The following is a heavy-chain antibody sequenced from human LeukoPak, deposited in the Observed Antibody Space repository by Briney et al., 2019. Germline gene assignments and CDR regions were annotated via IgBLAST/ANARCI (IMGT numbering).Heavy chain of an antibody. D-gene: IGHD2-21*02. V-gene: IGHV4-34*01. J-gene: IGHJ4*02. CDR1: GGSFSGYY. CDR2: INHSGST. Sequence: SETLSLTCAVYGGSFSGYYWSWIRQPPGKGLEWIGEINHSGSTNYNPSLKSRVTISVDTSKNQFSLKLSSVTAADTAVYYCARDRVTALADYWGQGTLVTVSS. CDR3: ARDRVTALADY.